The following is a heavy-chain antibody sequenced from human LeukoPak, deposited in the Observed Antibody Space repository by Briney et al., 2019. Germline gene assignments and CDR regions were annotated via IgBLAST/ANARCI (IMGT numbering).Heavy chain of an antibody. J-gene: IGHJ4*02. V-gene: IGHV3-30*02. CDR3: AGDGPHYDIDY. CDR1: GFRFRGYG. Sequence: PGGSLRLSCAASGFRFRGYGMHWVRQAPGKGQEWVALLRSDGRTDYYADSVKGRFTVSRDNSRNTLYLQMDSLRAEDTAVYYCAGDGPHYDIDYWGQGTRVTVSS. CDR2: LRSDGRTD. D-gene: IGHD3-9*01.